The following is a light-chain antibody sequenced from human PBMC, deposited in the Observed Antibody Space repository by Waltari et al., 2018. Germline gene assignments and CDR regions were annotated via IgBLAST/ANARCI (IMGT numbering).Light chain of an antibody. CDR1: QSVNSY. CDR2: NTS. Sequence: ETVVTQSQATLSLSPGDRATLSCRASQSVNSYLNWYQQKPGQAPRLLIFNTSNRATGIPARFSGSGSGSAFTLTISSLEPEDFAVYYCQQHYSWPPTFGGGTKVEIK. J-gene: IGKJ4*01. V-gene: IGKV3-11*01. CDR3: QQHYSWPPT.